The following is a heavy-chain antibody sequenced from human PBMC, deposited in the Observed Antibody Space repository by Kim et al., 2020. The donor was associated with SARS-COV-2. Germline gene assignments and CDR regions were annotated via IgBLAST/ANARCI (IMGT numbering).Heavy chain of an antibody. J-gene: IGHJ3*02. Sequence: GESLKISCQGSGYYFPNHWIAWVRQRPGKGLEWMGIIYPGDSDTLYTPPFEGQVTISADQSITTAYLQWSTLEASGTASYYCARRGVGAPRGAFDIWGEG. CDR1: GYYFPNHW. V-gene: IGHV5-51*01. CDR2: IYPGDSDT. D-gene: IGHD3-10*01. CDR3: ARRGVGAPRGAFDI.